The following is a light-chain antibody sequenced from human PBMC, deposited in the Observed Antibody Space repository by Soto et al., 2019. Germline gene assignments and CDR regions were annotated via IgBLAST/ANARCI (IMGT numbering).Light chain of an antibody. CDR3: QQYNIWPPYT. J-gene: IGKJ5*01. Sequence: EIVLTQSPGTLSLSPGERATLSCRASQSVSSNLAWYQQKPGQPPRLLIYGASTRASGIPARFSGSGSGTEFTLTISGLQSEDFALYYCQQYNIWPPYTFGKGTRLEIK. CDR2: GAS. CDR1: QSVSSN. V-gene: IGKV3-15*01.